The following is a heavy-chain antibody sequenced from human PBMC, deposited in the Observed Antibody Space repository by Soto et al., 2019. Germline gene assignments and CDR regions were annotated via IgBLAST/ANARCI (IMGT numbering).Heavy chain of an antibody. D-gene: IGHD1-26*01. CDR3: AHTVARGAYWETFDN. V-gene: IGHV2-5*02. CDR2: IYRDDDK. J-gene: IGHJ4*02. Sequence: QITLKESGPTLVKPTQTLTLTCTVSGFSLTTNGVGVGWFRQPPGKALEWLALIYRDDDKRYRPSLQIRVTATRDNTKNHVVLTKTNKAPVDTATYCCAHTVARGAYWETFDNWGQGALVTVSS. CDR1: GFSLTTNGVG.